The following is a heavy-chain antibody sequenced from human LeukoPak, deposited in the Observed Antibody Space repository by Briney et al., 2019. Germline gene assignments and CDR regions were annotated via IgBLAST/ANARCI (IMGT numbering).Heavy chain of an antibody. Sequence: GGSLRLSCAASGFTFSSYAMSWVRQAPGKGLEWVSAISGSGGSTYYADSVKGRFTISRDNSKNTLYLQMNSLRAEDTAVYYCARGALKYYDFWSGYYSNFHYYGMDVWGQGTTVTVSS. J-gene: IGHJ6*02. CDR2: ISGSGGST. V-gene: IGHV3-23*01. D-gene: IGHD3-3*01. CDR1: GFTFSSYA. CDR3: ARGALKYYDFWSGYYSNFHYYGMDV.